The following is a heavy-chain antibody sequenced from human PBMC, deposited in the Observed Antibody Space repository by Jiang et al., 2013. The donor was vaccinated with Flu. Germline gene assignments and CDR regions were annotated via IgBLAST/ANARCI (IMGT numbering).Heavy chain of an antibody. CDR3: ARDRGDCSRTTCSFDS. Sequence: VQLVESGGGLVKPGGSLRLSCAASGFTFSDYYMTWIRQAPGKGLEWVSYIDSWSTYTDHPDSVKGRFTVSRDNAKNSLYLQMNSLRAEDTAVYFCARDRGDCSRTTCSFDSWGQGTQVTVSS. CDR1: GFTFSDYY. CDR2: IDSWSTYT. V-gene: IGHV3-11*06. D-gene: IGHD2-2*01. J-gene: IGHJ5*01.